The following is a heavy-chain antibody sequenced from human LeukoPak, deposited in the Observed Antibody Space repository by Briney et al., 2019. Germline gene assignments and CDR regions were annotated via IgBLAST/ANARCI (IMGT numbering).Heavy chain of an antibody. V-gene: IGHV3-11*01. CDR1: GFTFSDYY. CDR3: ERGGGKGGEGYFDY. Sequence: GGSLRLSCAASGFTFSDYYMSWIRQVPGKGLEWVSYITSSGDTIYYADSVKGRFTISRDIPENSVYLQMNNLRAEDTAVYYCERGGGKGGEGYFDYWGQGTLVTVSS. CDR2: ITSSGDTI. J-gene: IGHJ4*02. D-gene: IGHD3-16*01.